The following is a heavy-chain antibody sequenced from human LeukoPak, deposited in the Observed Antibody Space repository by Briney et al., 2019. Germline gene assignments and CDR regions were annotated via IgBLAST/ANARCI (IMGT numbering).Heavy chain of an antibody. V-gene: IGHV3-33*01. J-gene: IGHJ4*02. CDR2: IWSDGSNE. Sequence: GRSLRLSCAASGFTFSNYGMHWVRQAPGKGLEWVALIWSDGSNEFYTDSVKGRFTISRDNSKNTLYLQMNSLRAEDTAVYYCARDFLGAAAGSGIYDFWGQGTLVTVSS. D-gene: IGHD6-13*01. CDR1: GFTFSNYG. CDR3: ARDFLGAAAGSGIYDF.